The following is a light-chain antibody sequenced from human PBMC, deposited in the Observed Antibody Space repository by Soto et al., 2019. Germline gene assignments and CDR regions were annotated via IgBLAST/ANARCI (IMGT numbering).Light chain of an antibody. CDR1: QSVSRSY. CDR3: QQYGSSTWT. Sequence: EIVLTQSPGTLSLSPGERATLSCRASQSVSRSYLAWYQQKPGQAPRLLIYGASSRATGIPDRFSGSGSGTDFTLTISRLEPEEFAVYYCQQYGSSTWTFGQVTKVEIK. J-gene: IGKJ1*01. V-gene: IGKV3-20*01. CDR2: GAS.